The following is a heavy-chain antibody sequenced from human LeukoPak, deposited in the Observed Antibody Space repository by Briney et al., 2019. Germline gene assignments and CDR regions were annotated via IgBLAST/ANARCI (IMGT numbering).Heavy chain of an antibody. CDR1: GFTFSSYS. CDR3: ARREGSYYYDSSGYSLDY. D-gene: IGHD3-22*01. J-gene: IGHJ4*02. CDR2: ISSRSSYI. Sequence: GGSLRLSCAASGFTFSSYSMNWVRQAPGKGLEWVSSISSRSSYIYYADSVKGRFTISRDNAKNSLYLQMNSLRAEDTAVYYCARREGSYYYDSSGYSLDYWGQGPWSPSPQ. V-gene: IGHV3-21*01.